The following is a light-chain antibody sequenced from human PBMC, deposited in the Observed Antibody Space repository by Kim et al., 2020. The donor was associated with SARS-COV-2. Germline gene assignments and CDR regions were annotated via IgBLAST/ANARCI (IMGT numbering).Light chain of an antibody. V-gene: IGLV3-21*03. J-gene: IGLJ3*02. CDR3: QLWDSSSYHWV. Sequence: APGKTARLTFAGNNVGSKSVHWYQQKPGQAPVLVIYDDTDRPSGIPERFSGSNSANTATLTMSRVEAGDEADYYCQLWDSSSYHWVFGGGTQLTVL. CDR1: NVGSKS. CDR2: DDT.